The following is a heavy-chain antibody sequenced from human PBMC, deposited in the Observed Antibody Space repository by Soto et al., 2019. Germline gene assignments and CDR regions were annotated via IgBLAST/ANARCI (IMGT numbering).Heavy chain of an antibody. CDR1: GFTFSSYA. J-gene: IGHJ4*02. Sequence: PGGSLRLSCAAAGFTFSSYAMSWVRQAPGKGLEWVSAISGSGGSTYYADSVKGRFTISRDTSKNTLYLQMNSLRAEDTAVYYCAKDLSDSDFSSGPPAHAYCGQATLVSVSS. V-gene: IGHV3-23*01. D-gene: IGHD3-3*01. CDR3: AKDLSDSDFSSGPPAHAY. CDR2: ISGSGGST.